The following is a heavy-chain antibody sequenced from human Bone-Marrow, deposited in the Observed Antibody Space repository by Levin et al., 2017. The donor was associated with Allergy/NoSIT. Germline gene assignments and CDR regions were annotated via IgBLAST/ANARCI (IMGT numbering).Heavy chain of an antibody. CDR2: ISGSGGST. V-gene: IGHV3-23*01. Sequence: GGSLRLSCAASGFTFSSYAMSWVRQAPGKGLEWVSAISGSGGSTYYADSVKGRFTISRDNSKNTLYLQMNSLRAEDTAVYYCAASPGWGRIPSNAFDYWGQGTLVTVSS. D-gene: IGHD2-8*01. CDR1: GFTFSSYA. J-gene: IGHJ4*02. CDR3: AASPGWGRIPSNAFDY.